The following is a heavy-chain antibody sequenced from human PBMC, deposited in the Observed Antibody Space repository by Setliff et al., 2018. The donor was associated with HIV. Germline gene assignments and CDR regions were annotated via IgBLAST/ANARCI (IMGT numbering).Heavy chain of an antibody. D-gene: IGHD6-13*01. CDR2: INPKSGGT. CDR3: ARDPTGIATYHQASHMDA. V-gene: IGHV1-2*02. J-gene: IGHJ6*03. CDR1: RYTFTAYS. Sequence: PGPSVKVSCKPPRYTFTAYSLHWVRQAPGQGLEWMGWINPKSGGTKYARNFEDRVTMTRDSSIRAVYMELSRLRPDDTAVSYCARDPTGIATYHQASHMDAWGTGTTVTVSS.